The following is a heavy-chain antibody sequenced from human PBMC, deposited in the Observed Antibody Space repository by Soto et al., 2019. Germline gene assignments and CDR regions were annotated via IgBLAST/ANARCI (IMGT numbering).Heavy chain of an antibody. Sequence: PSETLSLTCTVSRSLISSGNDHWGWIRQHPGKGLEWIGDVSNSGSTNYNPSLKSRVTISVDTSKNQFSLKLSSVTAADTAVYYCARPLGRSWFDPWGQGTLVTVSS. CDR3: ARPLGRSWFDP. D-gene: IGHD1-26*01. CDR1: RSLISSGNDH. CDR2: VSNSGST. J-gene: IGHJ5*02. V-gene: IGHV4-39*07.